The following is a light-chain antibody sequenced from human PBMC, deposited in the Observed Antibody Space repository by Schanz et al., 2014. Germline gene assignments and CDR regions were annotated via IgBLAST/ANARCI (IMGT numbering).Light chain of an antibody. J-gene: IGLJ2*01. Sequence: QSALTQPASASGSPGQSVTISCTGTSSDVGGYNYVSWYQQHPGKAPKLMIYDVSKRPSGVPDRFSGSKSGNTASLTISGLQAEDEADYYCSSYTSSAPLGVVFGGGTKLTVL. CDR1: SSDVGGYNY. CDR2: DVS. CDR3: SSYTSSAPLGVV. V-gene: IGLV2-8*01.